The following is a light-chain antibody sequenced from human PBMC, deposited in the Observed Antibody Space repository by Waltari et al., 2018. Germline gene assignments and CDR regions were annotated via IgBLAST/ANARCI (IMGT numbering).Light chain of an antibody. J-gene: IGKJ4*01. CDR3: QHYKIRPLT. CDR1: ESVDTT. Sequence: EIVMTQSPATLSVSPGETATLSCRASESVDTTLAWYQQKPGLAPRLLIYGASTRATGAPARFTGSGSGTEFTLTISSLQTEDFGVYFCQHYKIRPLTFGGGTKVEI. CDR2: GAS. V-gene: IGKV3-15*01.